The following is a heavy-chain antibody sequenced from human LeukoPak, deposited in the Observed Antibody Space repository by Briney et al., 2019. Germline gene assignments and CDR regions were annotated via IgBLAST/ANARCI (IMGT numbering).Heavy chain of an antibody. V-gene: IGHV3-30*18. J-gene: IGHJ4*02. CDR1: GFTFSSYG. D-gene: IGHD2-2*01. CDR3: AKIGPRMLGYCSSTSCYGDFDY. Sequence: GRSLRLSCAASGFTFSSYGMHWVRQAPGKGLEWVAVISYDGSNKYYADSVKGRFTISRDNSKNTLYLQMNSLRAEDTAVYYCAKIGPRMLGYCSSTSCYGDFDYWGQGTLVTVSS. CDR2: ISYDGSNK.